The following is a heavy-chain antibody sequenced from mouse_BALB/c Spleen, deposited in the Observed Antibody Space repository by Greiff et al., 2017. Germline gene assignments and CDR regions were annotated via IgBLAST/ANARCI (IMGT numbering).Heavy chain of an antibody. CDR3: ARSTLGFAY. CDR1: GYSITSDYA. V-gene: IGHV3-2*02. CDR2: ISYSGST. J-gene: IGHJ3*01. Sequence: EVQLQESGPGLVKPSQSLSLTCTVTGYSITSDYAWNWIRQFPGNKLEWMGYISYSGSTSYNPSLKSRISITRDTSKNQFFLQLNSVTTEDTATYYCARSTLGFAYWGQGTLVTVSA. D-gene: IGHD1-1*01.